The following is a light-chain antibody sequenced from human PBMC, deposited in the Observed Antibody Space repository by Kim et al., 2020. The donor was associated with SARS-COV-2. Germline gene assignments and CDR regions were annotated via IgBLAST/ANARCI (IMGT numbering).Light chain of an antibody. CDR2: DAS. V-gene: IGKV1-5*01. CDR3: QQYNGYVLT. Sequence: GAVGERVTNTCRGRQSSNGWLDWYQQKPGKAPNLLIYDASSLESGVPSRFSGSGSGTEFTLTISSLQPDDVATYYCQQYNGYVLTFGGGTKVDIK. J-gene: IGKJ4*01. CDR1: QSSNGW.